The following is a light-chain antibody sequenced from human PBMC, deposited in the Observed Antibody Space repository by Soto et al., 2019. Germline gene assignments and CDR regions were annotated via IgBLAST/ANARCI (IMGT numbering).Light chain of an antibody. CDR3: QQYQSLT. CDR1: QSVSSSY. V-gene: IGKV3-20*01. J-gene: IGKJ4*01. Sequence: IVLTQSPAILALSPGDIATLSFRASQSVSSSYLAWYQHKPGQAPRLLIHGASSRVTGIPDRFGGSGSGTDFTLTITRLEPEDFAVYYCQQYQSLTFGGGTKVDIK. CDR2: GAS.